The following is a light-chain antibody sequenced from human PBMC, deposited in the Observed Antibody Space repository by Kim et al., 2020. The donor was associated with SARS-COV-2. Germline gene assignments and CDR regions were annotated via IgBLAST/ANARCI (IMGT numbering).Light chain of an antibody. CDR1: QSINNW. Sequence: SASVGDRVTITCRDSQSINNWLVWLQQKPGKAPNLLIYESSTLQSGVSSRFSASVSGTEFTLTITSLQADDSATYYCQQYNIFPWTFGQGTKLEI. CDR3: QQYNIFPWT. V-gene: IGKV1-5*03. CDR2: ESS. J-gene: IGKJ1*01.